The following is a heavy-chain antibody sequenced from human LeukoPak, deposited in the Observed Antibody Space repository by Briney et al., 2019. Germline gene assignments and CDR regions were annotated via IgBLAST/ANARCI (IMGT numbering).Heavy chain of an antibody. CDR1: GGSISSYY. CDR2: IHSSGST. CDR3: ARIIAVAGATYLDY. D-gene: IGHD6-19*01. Sequence: SETLSLTCTVSGGSISSYYWSWIRQPPGKGLESIGYIHSSGSTNYNPSLGGRVIISVDTSKNQFSLKLSSVTVADTAVYYCARIIAVAGATYLDYWGQGNLVTVSS. V-gene: IGHV4-4*09. J-gene: IGHJ4*02.